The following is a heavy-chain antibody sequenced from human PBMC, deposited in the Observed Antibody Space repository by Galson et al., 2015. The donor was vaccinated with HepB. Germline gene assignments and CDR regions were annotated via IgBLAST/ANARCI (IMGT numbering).Heavy chain of an antibody. CDR2: ISYDGSNK. V-gene: IGHV3-30*18. CDR3: AKTGFWSEVYYYYMDV. D-gene: IGHD3-3*01. CDR1: GFTFSSYG. J-gene: IGHJ6*03. Sequence: SLRLSCAASGFTFSSYGMHWVRQAPGKGLEWVAVISYDGSNKYYADSVKGRFTISRDNSKNTLYLQMNSLRAEDTAVYYCAKTGFWSEVYYYYMDVWGKGTTVTVSS.